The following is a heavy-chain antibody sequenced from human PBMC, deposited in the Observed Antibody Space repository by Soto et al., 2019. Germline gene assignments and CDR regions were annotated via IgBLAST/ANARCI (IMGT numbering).Heavy chain of an antibody. CDR1: GFTFSSFG. Sequence: GGSLRLSCAASGFTFSSFGMDWVRQAPGKGLEWVANINPDGSEKRYVDSVKGRFTISRDNAKNSLYLQMTSLTAEDSALYYCSRSLDSWGQGTRVTVSS. V-gene: IGHV3-7*01. CDR3: SRSLDS. J-gene: IGHJ4*02. CDR2: INPDGSEK.